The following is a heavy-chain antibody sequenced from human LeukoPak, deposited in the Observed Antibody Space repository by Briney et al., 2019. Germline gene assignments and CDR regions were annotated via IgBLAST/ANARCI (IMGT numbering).Heavy chain of an antibody. V-gene: IGHV3-74*01. CDR1: GFTFSSYW. CDR3: ARGRPHGNDY. Sequence: GGSLRLSCAASGFTFSSYWMNWVRHAPGKGLVWVSRIASDGSSTTYADSVKGRFSIPRDNAKNTLYLQMNSLRVEDTAVYYCARGRPHGNDYWGQGTLVTVSS. D-gene: IGHD4-23*01. J-gene: IGHJ4*02. CDR2: IASDGSST.